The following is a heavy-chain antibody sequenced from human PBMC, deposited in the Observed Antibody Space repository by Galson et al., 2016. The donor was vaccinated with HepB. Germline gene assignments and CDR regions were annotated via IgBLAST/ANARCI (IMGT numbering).Heavy chain of an antibody. CDR2: ISWNSRHI. CDR3: ARRTGAHLDR. Sequence: SLRLSCAASGFIFDDYALHWVRQAPGRGLEWVSVISWNSRHIGYAESVQGRFTISRDNAKNTLYLQMSGLRADDTALYFCARRTGAHLDRWGQGTLVTVS. D-gene: IGHD1-26*01. J-gene: IGHJ5*02. CDR1: GFIFDDYA. V-gene: IGHV3-9*01.